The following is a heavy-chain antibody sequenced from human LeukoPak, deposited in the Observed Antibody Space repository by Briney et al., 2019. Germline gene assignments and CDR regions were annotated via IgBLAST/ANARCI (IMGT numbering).Heavy chain of an antibody. V-gene: IGHV3-23*01. CDR2: ISGSGGST. CDR3: AKDLTGDGPSPFDY. D-gene: IGHD7-27*01. CDR1: GFTFSSYA. Sequence: GGSLRLSRAASGFTFSSYAMSCVRQAPRKGLEWVSAISGSGGSTYYADSVKGRFTISRDNSKNTLYLQLNSLRAEDTAVYYCAKDLTGDGPSPFDYWGQGTLVTVSS. J-gene: IGHJ4*02.